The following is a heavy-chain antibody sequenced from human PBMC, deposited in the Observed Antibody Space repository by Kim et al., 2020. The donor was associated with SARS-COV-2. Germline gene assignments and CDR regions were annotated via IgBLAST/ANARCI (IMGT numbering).Heavy chain of an antibody. CDR3: ASVIVVGATRGSYGMDV. V-gene: IGHV4-34*01. CDR1: GGSFSGYY. D-gene: IGHD1-26*01. Sequence: SETLSLTCAVYGGSFSGYYWSWIRQPPGKGLEWIGEINHSGSTNYNPSLKSRVTISVDTSKNQFSLKLSSVTAADTAVYYCASVIVVGATRGSYGMDVWGQGTTVTVSS. J-gene: IGHJ6*02. CDR2: INHSGST.